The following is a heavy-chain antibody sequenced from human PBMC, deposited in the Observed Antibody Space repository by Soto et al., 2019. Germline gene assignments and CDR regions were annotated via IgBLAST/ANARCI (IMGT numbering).Heavy chain of an antibody. CDR3: ARSSGGSSYYPPDY. J-gene: IGHJ4*02. V-gene: IGHV3-30*03. Sequence: QVQLVESWGGVVQPGGSLRLSCAASGFTFSSYGMQWVRQSPGEGLEWVAIMAHDGSNQYYGDSVKGRFTISRDNSKNTLYLQMDSLRPEDTAVYYCARSSGGSSYYPPDYWGQGTLVTVSS. CDR1: GFTFSSYG. CDR2: MAHDGSNQ. D-gene: IGHD2-15*01.